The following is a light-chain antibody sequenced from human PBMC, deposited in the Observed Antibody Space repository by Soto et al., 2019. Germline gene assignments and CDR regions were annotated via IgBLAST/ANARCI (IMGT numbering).Light chain of an antibody. Sequence: QSVLTQPASVSGSPGQSITISCTGTSSDVGGYNYVSWYQHHPGKAPKLRIFEVSNRPSGVSNRFSGSKSGNTASLTISGLQDEDDADYFCSSYTSTSTLVFGTGTKLTVL. V-gene: IGLV2-14*01. CDR3: SSYTSTSTLV. CDR2: EVS. CDR1: SSDVGGYNY. J-gene: IGLJ1*01.